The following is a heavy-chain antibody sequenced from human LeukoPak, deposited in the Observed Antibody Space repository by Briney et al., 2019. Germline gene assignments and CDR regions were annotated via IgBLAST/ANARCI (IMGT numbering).Heavy chain of an antibody. J-gene: IGHJ4*02. V-gene: IGHV1-8*01. CDR1: GYTFTSYD. CDR2: MNPNSGNT. Sequence: ASMKVSCKASGYTFTSYDINWVRQATGQGLEWMGWMNPNSGNTGYAQKFQGRVTMTRNTSISTAYMELSSLRSEDTAVYYCARAKRGYSYGYLDYWGQGTLVTVSS. D-gene: IGHD5-18*01. CDR3: ARAKRGYSYGYLDY.